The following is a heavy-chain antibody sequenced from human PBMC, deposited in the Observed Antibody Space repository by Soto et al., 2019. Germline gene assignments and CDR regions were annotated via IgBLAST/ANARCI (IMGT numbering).Heavy chain of an antibody. CDR3: ARLPTSSEVVVTANPTTIDY. V-gene: IGHV4-39*07. J-gene: IGHJ4*02. CDR1: GGSLSSTSYY. D-gene: IGHD2-21*02. CDR2: IYYSGST. Sequence: SETLSLTCTVSGGSLSSTSYYWGWIRQPPGKGLEWIGSIYYSGSTNYNPSLKSRVTISVDTSKNQFSLKLSSVTAADTAVYYCARLPTSSEVVVTANPTTIDYWGQGTLVTVSS.